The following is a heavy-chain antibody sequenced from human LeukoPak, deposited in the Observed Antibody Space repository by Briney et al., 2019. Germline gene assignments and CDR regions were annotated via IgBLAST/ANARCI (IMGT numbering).Heavy chain of an antibody. CDR1: GFTFGSYA. Sequence: GGSLRLSCAASGFTFGSYAMNWVRQAPGKGLEWVSAITGSTGTTYYADSVKGRSTVSRDNSKNTLYQQVNSLRAEDTAVYYCAREGSDNSGYDLDFWGQGTLVTVSS. CDR3: AREGSDNSGYDLDF. D-gene: IGHD3-9*01. V-gene: IGHV3-23*01. CDR2: ITGSTGTT. J-gene: IGHJ4*02.